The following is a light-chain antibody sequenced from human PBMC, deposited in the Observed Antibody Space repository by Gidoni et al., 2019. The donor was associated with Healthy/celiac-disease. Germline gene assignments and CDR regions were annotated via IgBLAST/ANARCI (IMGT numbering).Light chain of an antibody. CDR3: QQYYSTPPPWT. CDR2: WAS. CDR1: QSVLYSSTNKNY. J-gene: IGKJ1*01. Sequence: DIVMNQSQDSLAVSLGERDTINCKSSQSVLYSSTNKNYLAWYQQKPGQPPKLLIYWASTRESGVPHRFSGSGSVTDFTLTISSLHAEDVAVYYCQQYYSTPPPWTFGQGTKVEIK. V-gene: IGKV4-1*01.